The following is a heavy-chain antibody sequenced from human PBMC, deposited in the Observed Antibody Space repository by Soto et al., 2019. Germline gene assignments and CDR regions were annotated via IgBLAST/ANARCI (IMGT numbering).Heavy chain of an antibody. J-gene: IGHJ4*02. CDR3: ARLQFGEGFDY. Sequence: SETLSLTCTVSGGSISSGGFSWSWIRQPPGKGLEWIGYILHTGGTQYNPSLKSRVSMSVDKSKNQFSLHLTSVTAADTAVYYCARLQFGEGFDYWGQGALVTVSS. V-gene: IGHV4-30-2*01. CDR2: ILHTGGT. D-gene: IGHD3-10*01. CDR1: GGSISSGGFS.